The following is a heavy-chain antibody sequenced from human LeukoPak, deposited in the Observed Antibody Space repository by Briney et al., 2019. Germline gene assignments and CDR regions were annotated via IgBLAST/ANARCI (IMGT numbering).Heavy chain of an antibody. Sequence: PGEPLKISCKGSGYSFTTYWIGWVRQMPGRTLEWIRIIYPGGSEVRYSPSPQGQVTISADKSISTAYLQWGSLKASDNAIYYCARYPPGYYGMDVWGQGTTVTVSS. CDR3: ARYPPGYYGMDV. CDR2: IYPGGSEV. J-gene: IGHJ6*02. V-gene: IGHV5-51*01. CDR1: GYSFTTYW.